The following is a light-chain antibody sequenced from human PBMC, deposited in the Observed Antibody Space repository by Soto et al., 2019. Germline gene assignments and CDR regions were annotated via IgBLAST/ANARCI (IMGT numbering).Light chain of an antibody. Sequence: QSVLTQPRSVSGSPGQSVTLSCTGTSSGVDGYNSVSWYQQYPGKAPKLMIYDVTKRPSGVPDRFSGSKSGNTASLTISGLQAEDEADYYCCSYAGSRALFGGGTKLTVL. V-gene: IGLV2-11*01. J-gene: IGLJ3*02. CDR3: CSYAGSRAL. CDR2: DVT. CDR1: SSGVDGYNS.